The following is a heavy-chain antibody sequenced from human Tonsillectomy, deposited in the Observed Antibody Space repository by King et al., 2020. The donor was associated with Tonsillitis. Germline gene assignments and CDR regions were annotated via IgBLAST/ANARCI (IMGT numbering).Heavy chain of an antibody. D-gene: IGHD2-2*03. V-gene: IGHV3-30*18. Sequence: VQLVESGGGVVQPGRSLRLSCAASGFTFSSYGMHWVRQAPGKGLEWVAVISYDGSNKYYTDPVKGRFTISRDNSKNTLYLQMNSLRAEDTAVYYCAKDLGYWGFYGMDVWGQGTTVTVSS. J-gene: IGHJ6*02. CDR3: AKDLGYWGFYGMDV. CDR2: ISYDGSNK. CDR1: GFTFSSYG.